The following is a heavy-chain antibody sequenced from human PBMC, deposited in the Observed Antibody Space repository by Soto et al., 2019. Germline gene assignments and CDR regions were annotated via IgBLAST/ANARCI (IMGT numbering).Heavy chain of an antibody. Sequence: QVQLVQPGAEVKKPGASVKFSCKASGYIFTSFYIHWVRQAAGQGLEWIGIINPNGGSTNYAQNFQGRVTMTRDSSTSTVYMDLSSLRSEDTAVYYCTRGLSSGDYWGQGTLITVSS. CDR2: INPNGGST. CDR1: GYIFTSFY. CDR3: TRGLSSGDY. V-gene: IGHV1-46*03. J-gene: IGHJ4*02.